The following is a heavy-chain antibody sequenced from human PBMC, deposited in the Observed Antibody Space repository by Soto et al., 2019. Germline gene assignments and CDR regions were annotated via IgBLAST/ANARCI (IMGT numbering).Heavy chain of an antibody. CDR1: VFTVSSTY. Sequence: PGGALRLSCNASVFTVSSTYMSWVRQAPGMGLEWVAVIESGGSTHYADSVKGRFTISRDIPKNMIYLQLHTLRAEDTAVYYCAKDLGPLRLLNYYFYGLDVWGQGTTVTVSS. D-gene: IGHD2-15*01. V-gene: IGHV3-53*01. CDR3: AKDLGPLRLLNYYFYGLDV. CDR2: IESGGST. J-gene: IGHJ6*02.